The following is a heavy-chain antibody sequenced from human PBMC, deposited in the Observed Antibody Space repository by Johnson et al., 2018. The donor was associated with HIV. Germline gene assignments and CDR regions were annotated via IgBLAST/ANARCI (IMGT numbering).Heavy chain of an antibody. Sequence: QVQLVESGGGVVQPGRSLRLSCAASGFTFSSFAMHWVRQAPGKGLDWVAVISYDGSNKYYADSVKGRFTISRDNSKNTLYLQMNSLRAEDTAAYYCAREISGHAGGAFDIWGQGTMVTVSS. V-gene: IGHV3-30-3*01. CDR3: AREISGHAGGAFDI. CDR1: GFTFSSFA. D-gene: IGHD2-15*01. CDR2: ISYDGSNK. J-gene: IGHJ3*02.